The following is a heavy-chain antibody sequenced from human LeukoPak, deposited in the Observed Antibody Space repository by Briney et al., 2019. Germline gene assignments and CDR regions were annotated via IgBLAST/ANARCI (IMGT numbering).Heavy chain of an antibody. CDR2: INHSGST. Sequence: SETLSLTCAVYGGSFSGYYWSWIRQPPGKGLEWIGEINHSGSTNYNPSLKSRVTISVDTSKNQFSLKLSSVTAADTAVYYCARQLLWAYFYYMDVWGKGTTVTISS. D-gene: IGHD3-10*01. CDR1: GGSFSGYY. J-gene: IGHJ6*03. V-gene: IGHV4-34*01. CDR3: ARQLLWAYFYYMDV.